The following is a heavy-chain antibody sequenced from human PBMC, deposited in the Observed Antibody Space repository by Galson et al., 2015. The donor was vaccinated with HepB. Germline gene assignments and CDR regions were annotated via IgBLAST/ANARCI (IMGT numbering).Heavy chain of an antibody. J-gene: IGHJ4*02. CDR2: ISTYNGNT. Sequence: SVKVSCKASGYTFTSYGISWVRQAPGQGLEWMGWISTYNGNTNYAQKVLGRVTMTTDTSTSTAYMNLRSLRSDDTAVFYCARDGCSGGSCQKDYFDYWGQGTLVTVSS. D-gene: IGHD2-15*01. V-gene: IGHV1-18*04. CDR1: GYTFTSYG. CDR3: ARDGCSGGSCQKDYFDY.